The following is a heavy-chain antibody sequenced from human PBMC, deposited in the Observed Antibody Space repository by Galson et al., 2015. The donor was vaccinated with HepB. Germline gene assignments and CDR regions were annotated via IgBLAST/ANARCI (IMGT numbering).Heavy chain of an antibody. J-gene: IGHJ4*02. CDR1: GFTFSTYA. V-gene: IGHV3-23*01. CDR2: ISGSGITT. D-gene: IGHD3/OR15-3a*01. Sequence: SLRLSCAASGFTFSTYAMSWVRQAPGKGLEWVSTISGSGITTYYADSVKGRFTISRDNSKNTLYLQMTSLRVEDTAVYHWAKDPAVSYHDFWTENYFLGEFDYWGRGTLVTVSS. CDR3: AKDPAVSYHDFWTENYFLGEFDY.